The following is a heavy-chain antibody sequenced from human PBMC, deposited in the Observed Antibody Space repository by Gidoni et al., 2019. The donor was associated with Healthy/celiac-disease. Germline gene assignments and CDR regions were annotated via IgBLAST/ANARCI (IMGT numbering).Heavy chain of an antibody. CDR1: GGTFRSYA. D-gene: IGHD2-15*01. J-gene: IGHJ4*02. CDR3: ARDLDCSGGSCYSWGY. V-gene: IGHV1-69*01. Sequence: QVQLVQSGAEVKKPGSSVKVSCQASGGTFRSYAISWVRQAPGQGLEWMGGIIPIFGTANYAQKFQGRVTITADESTSTAYMELSSLRSEDTAVYYCARDLDCSGGSCYSWGYWGQGTLVTVSS. CDR2: IIPIFGTA.